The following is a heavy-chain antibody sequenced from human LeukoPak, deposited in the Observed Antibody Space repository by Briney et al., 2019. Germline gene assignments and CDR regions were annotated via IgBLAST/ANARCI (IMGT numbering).Heavy chain of an antibody. CDR2: ISFDGKVS. V-gene: IGHV3-30*03. J-gene: IGHJ4*02. CDR3: VRDNPRCCGVIPANIDDY. CDR1: GFTFNRYG. Sequence: GGSLRLSCAASGFTFNRYGMHWVRQAPGKGLEWVAVISFDGKVSYYADSMKGRFTISRDNTKNTLDLQMNSLRAEDTAVYYCVRDNPRCCGVIPANIDDYWGQGTLVTVSS. D-gene: IGHD2-21*01.